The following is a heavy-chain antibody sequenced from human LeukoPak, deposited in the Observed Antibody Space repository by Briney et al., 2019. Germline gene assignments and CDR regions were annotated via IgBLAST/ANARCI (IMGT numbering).Heavy chain of an antibody. D-gene: IGHD1-26*01. Sequence: ASETLSLTCTVSGGSISSYYWSWIRQPPGKGLEWIGYIYYSGSTNYNPSLKSRVTISVDTSKNQFSLKLSSVTAADTAVYYCARVGLSGSYFFDYWGQGTLVTVSS. CDR2: IYYSGST. J-gene: IGHJ4*02. V-gene: IGHV4-59*12. CDR3: ARVGLSGSYFFDY. CDR1: GGSISSYY.